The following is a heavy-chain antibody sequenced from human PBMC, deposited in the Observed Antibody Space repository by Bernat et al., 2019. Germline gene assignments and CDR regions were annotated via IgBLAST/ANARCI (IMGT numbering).Heavy chain of an antibody. V-gene: IGHV3-43*02. J-gene: IGHJ2*01. CDR2: ISGDGGST. Sequence: EVQLVESGGGVVQPGGSLRLSCAASGFTFDDYAMHWVRQAPGKGLEWVSLISGDGGSTYYADSVKGRFTISRDNSKNSLYLQMNSLRTGDSAVYYGARVARGFGGVGYVERWGRGALVTV. CDR1: GFTFDDYA. CDR3: ARVARGFGGVGYVER. D-gene: IGHD3-3*01.